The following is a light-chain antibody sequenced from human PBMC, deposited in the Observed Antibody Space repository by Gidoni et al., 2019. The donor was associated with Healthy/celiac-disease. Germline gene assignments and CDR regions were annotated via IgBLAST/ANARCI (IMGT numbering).Light chain of an antibody. J-gene: IGKJ4*01. CDR1: QSVSSSY. CDR3: QQYGSSPRRT. V-gene: IGKV3-20*01. Sequence: EMVLTQSPGTLSLSPGERATISCRASQSVSSSYLAWYQQKPGQAPTLLILGASSRATGIPDRFSGSGSGTDFTLTISSLEPEDFAVYYCQQYGSSPRRTFGGGTKVEIK. CDR2: GAS.